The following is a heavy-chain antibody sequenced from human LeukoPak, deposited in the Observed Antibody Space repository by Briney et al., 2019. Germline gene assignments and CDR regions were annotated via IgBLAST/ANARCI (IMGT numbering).Heavy chain of an antibody. CDR1: GSSISSGSYY. J-gene: IGHJ4*02. CDR2: IYTSGST. Sequence: SETLSLTCTASGSSISSGSYYWSWIRQPAGKGLEWIGRIYTSGSTNYNPSLKSRVTISVDTSKNQFSLKLSSVTAADTAVYYCAREGVGGRIAAAHPYYFDYWGQGTLVTVSS. V-gene: IGHV4-61*02. CDR3: AREGVGGRIAAAHPYYFDY. D-gene: IGHD6-13*01.